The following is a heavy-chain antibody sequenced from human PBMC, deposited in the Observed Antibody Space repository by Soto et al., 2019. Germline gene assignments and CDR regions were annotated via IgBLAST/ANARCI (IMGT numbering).Heavy chain of an antibody. CDR3: ARDQIRITMIVVVIPWFVP. Sequence: QVRLVQSGAEVKKPGASVKVSCKASGYTFTGYYMHWVRQAPGQGLEWMGWINPNSGGTNYAQKFQGRVTMTRDTSISTAYMELSRLRSDDTAVYYCARDQIRITMIVVVIPWFVPWGQGTLVTVSS. D-gene: IGHD3-22*01. CDR1: GYTFTGYY. CDR2: INPNSGGT. J-gene: IGHJ5*02. V-gene: IGHV1-2*02.